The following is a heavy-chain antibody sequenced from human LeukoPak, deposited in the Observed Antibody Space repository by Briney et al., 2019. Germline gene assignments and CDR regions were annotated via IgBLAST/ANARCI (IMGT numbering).Heavy chain of an antibody. V-gene: IGHV1-69*05. CDR1: GGTFNSYA. D-gene: IGHD5-24*01. Sequence: SVKVSCKASGGTFNSYAISWVRQAPGQGLEWMGGIMPLFGTANYAQEFQGRVTFTTDESASTAYMEVSSLRSEGTAVYYCASGSLGDGYGVGDYYQYMDVWGKGTTVTVSS. CDR2: IMPLFGTA. CDR3: ASGSLGDGYGVGDYYQYMDV. J-gene: IGHJ6*03.